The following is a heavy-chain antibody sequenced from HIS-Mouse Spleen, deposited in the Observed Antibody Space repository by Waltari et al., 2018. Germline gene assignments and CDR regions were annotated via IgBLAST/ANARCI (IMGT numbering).Heavy chain of an antibody. V-gene: IGHV3-30-3*01. J-gene: IGHJ4*02. Sequence: QVQLVESGGGVVQPGRSLRLSCAASGFTFSSYAMPWVRQAPGKGLEWVAVISYDGSNKYYADSVKGRFTISRDNSKNTLYLQMNSLRAEDTAVYYCARDGSPGFDYWGQGTLVTVSS. CDR2: ISYDGSNK. CDR1: GFTFSSYA. CDR3: ARDGSPGFDY.